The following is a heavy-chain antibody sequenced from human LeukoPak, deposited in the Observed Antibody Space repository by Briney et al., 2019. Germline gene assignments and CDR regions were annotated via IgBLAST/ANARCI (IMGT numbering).Heavy chain of an antibody. V-gene: IGHV4-59*12. CDR1: GGSFSGYY. CDR3: ASLGYCSSTSCYTGNWFDP. CDR2: IYYSGST. J-gene: IGHJ5*02. Sequence: SETLSLTCAVYGGSFSGYYWSWIRQPPGKGLEWIGYIYYSGSTNYNPSLKSRVTISVDTSKNQFSLKLSSVTAADTAVYYCASLGYCSSTSCYTGNWFDPWGQGTLVTVSS. D-gene: IGHD2-2*02.